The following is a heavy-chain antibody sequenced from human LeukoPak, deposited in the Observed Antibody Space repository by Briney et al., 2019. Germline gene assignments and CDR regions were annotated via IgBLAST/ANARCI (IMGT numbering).Heavy chain of an antibody. CDR1: GFTFTNAW. J-gene: IGHJ4*02. CDR2: IKSKADGETI. CDR3: STLTSRGLSDS. D-gene: IGHD1-20*01. V-gene: IGHV3-15*07. Sequence: GGSLRLSCAASGFTFTNAWMNWVRQAPGKGLEWVSRIKSKADGETIDYAAPVKGRFTFSRDDSKNMLYLQMNSLKSEDTAVYYCSTLTSRGLSDSWGQGTLVTVSS.